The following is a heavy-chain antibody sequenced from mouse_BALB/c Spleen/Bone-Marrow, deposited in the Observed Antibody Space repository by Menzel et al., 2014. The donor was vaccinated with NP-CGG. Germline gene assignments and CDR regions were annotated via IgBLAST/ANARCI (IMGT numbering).Heavy chain of an antibody. V-gene: IGHV1S56*01. CDR3: ARGAPYYFDY. Sequence: QVQLQQSGPELVKPGASVKMSCKASGYTFTSYFIHWVKQRPGQGLEWIGWIYPGDGSTNYNEKFKGKTTLTTDKSSSTAYMLLSSLTSEDSAIYFCARGAPYYFDYWGQGTILTVSS. J-gene: IGHJ2*01. CDR2: IYPGDGST. CDR1: GYTFTSYF. D-gene: IGHD3-1*01.